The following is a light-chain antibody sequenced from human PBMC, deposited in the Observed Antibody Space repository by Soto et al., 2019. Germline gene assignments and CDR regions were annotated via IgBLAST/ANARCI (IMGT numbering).Light chain of an antibody. V-gene: IGKV1-39*01. CDR3: QQSSSIPFT. J-gene: IGKJ2*01. CDR2: AAS. Sequence: DIPMTQSPSSLSASIGDRVTITCRASQSIRSFLHWYQYRPGKAPRLLIYAASSLQSGVPSRFSGSGSGTDFTLTISTLQPEDFATYYCQQSSSIPFTFGQGTKLEIK. CDR1: QSIRSF.